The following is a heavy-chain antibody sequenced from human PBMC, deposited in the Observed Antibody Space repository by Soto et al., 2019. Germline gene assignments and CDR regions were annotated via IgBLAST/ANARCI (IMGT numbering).Heavy chain of an antibody. V-gene: IGHV3-21*01. CDR2: ISSGSGYI. Sequence: PGGSLRLSCAAAGFTFSYYKLNWVRQAPGKGLEWVSSISSGSGYIFYPDSLKGRFTISRDNAKNSLYLQMNSLRAEDTAVYFCARGGIAADDYYMDVWGKGTSVTVS. D-gene: IGHD6-13*01. CDR1: GFTFSYYK. CDR3: ARGGIAADDYYMDV. J-gene: IGHJ6*03.